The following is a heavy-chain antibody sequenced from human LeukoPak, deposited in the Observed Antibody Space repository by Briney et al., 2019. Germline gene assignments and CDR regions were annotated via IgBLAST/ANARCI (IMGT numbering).Heavy chain of an antibody. CDR2: IYSGGST. Sequence: GGSLRLSCAASGFTVGSNYMSWVRQAPGKGLEWVSVIYSGGSTYYADSVKGRFTISRDNSKNTLYLQMNSLRAEDTAVYYCARDPYYYDSSGYYGYWGQGTLVTVSS. CDR1: GFTVGSNY. V-gene: IGHV3-66*01. J-gene: IGHJ4*02. CDR3: ARDPYYYDSSGYYGY. D-gene: IGHD3-22*01.